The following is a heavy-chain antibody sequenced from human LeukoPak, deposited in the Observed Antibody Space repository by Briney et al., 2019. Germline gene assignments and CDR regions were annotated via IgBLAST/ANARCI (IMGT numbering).Heavy chain of an antibody. CDR1: GFTFISYT. J-gene: IGHJ6*02. CDR3: ASDVAPLDWLDV. V-gene: IGHV3-48*04. D-gene: IGHD3-9*01. CDR2: ILSDSATTI. Sequence: GGSLRLSCATSGFTFISYTMNWVRQAPGKGPEWISSILSDSATTIHYADSVKGRFTISRDNAKNTLYLQMNSLRAEDTAVYYCASDVAPLDWLDVWGQGTTVTVSS.